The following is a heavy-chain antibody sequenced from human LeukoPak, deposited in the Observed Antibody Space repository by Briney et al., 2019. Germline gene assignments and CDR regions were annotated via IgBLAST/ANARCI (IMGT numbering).Heavy chain of an antibody. CDR3: ASLPHYYDSSGYYRVNDAFDI. CDR2: IYRGGRT. Sequence: GGSLRLSCAASGFTVSSNYMSWVRQAPGKGLEWVSVIYRGGRTYYADFVKGRFTISRDNSKNTLYLQMNSLRAEDTAVYYCASLPHYYDSSGYYRVNDAFDIWGQGTMVTVSS. CDR1: GFTVSSNY. J-gene: IGHJ3*02. V-gene: IGHV3-66*01. D-gene: IGHD3-22*01.